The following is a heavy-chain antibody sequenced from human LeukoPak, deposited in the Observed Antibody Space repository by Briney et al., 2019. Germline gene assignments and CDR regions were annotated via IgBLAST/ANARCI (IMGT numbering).Heavy chain of an antibody. Sequence: SGTLSLTCAVYGGSFSGYYWSWIRQPPGKGLEWIGEINHSGSTNYNPSLKSRVTISVDTSKNQFSLKLTSVTAADTAVYYCATTYYYDGSGYYFMPPFDYWGQGTPVTVSS. CDR2: INHSGST. CDR1: GGSFSGYY. V-gene: IGHV4-34*01. D-gene: IGHD3-22*01. J-gene: IGHJ4*02. CDR3: ATTYYYDGSGYYFMPPFDY.